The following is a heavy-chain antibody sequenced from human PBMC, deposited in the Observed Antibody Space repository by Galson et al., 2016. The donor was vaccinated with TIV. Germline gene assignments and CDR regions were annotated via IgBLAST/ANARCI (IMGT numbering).Heavy chain of an antibody. J-gene: IGHJ4*02. D-gene: IGHD3-22*01. V-gene: IGHV5-51*03. Sequence: QSGAEVKKPGESLKISCKGSGYSFTSYWIGWVRQMPGKGLEWMGIIYPGDSDTRYSPSFQGQVTISADKSISTAYLQWSSLKASDTAMYYCARRADSSGYYYSFDYWGQGTLVTVSP. CDR2: IYPGDSDT. CDR1: GYSFTSYW. CDR3: ARRADSSGYYYSFDY.